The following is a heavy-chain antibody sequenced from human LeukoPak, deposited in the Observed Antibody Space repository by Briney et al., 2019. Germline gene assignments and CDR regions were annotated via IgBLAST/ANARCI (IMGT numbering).Heavy chain of an antibody. D-gene: IGHD6-19*01. CDR3: ARARHSSGWMLYYYGMDV. CDR1: GFTVSSNY. J-gene: IGHJ6*02. V-gene: IGHV3-66*01. Sequence: GGSLRLSCAASGFTVSSNYMSWVRQAPGKGLEWVSVIYSGGSTYYADSVKGRFTISRDNSKNTLYLQMNSLRAEDTAVYYCARARHSSGWMLYYYGMDVWGQGTTVTVSS. CDR2: IYSGGST.